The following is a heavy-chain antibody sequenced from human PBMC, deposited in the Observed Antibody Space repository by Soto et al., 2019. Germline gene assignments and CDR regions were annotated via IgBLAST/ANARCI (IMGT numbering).Heavy chain of an antibody. V-gene: IGHV4-59*01. D-gene: IGHD2-21*02. Sequence: SETLSLTCTVSGGSISSYYWSWIRQPPGKGLEWIGYIYYSGSTNYNPTLKSRVTISVDTSKNQFSLKLSSVTAADTAVYYCARDHGGNSGYFDYWGQGTLVTVSS. J-gene: IGHJ4*02. CDR1: GGSISSYY. CDR3: ARDHGGNSGYFDY. CDR2: IYYSGST.